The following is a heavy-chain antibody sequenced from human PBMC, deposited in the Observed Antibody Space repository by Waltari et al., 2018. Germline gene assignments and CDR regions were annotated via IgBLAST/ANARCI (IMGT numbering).Heavy chain of an antibody. J-gene: IGHJ3*02. D-gene: IGHD2-21*01. CDR2: INCRNGGT. CDR3: TVIAGDFDI. V-gene: IGHV1-2*06. Sequence: QVNLVQSGADVRKPGASVTVSCKASGYIFINYFIHWVRQAPGQGLEWIGRINCRNGGTDYVQKFQGRVTLTRDTSISTAYMELSGLTLDDTAIYYCTVIAGDFDIWGPGTMVTASS. CDR1: GYIFINYF.